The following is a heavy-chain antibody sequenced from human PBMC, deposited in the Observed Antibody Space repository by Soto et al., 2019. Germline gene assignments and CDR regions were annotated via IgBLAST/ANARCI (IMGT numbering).Heavy chain of an antibody. V-gene: IGHV4-30-4*08. CDR3: ARPTVVTPFDP. Sequence: SETLSLTCTVSGASIGSGDYYWSWIRQHPGKGLEWIGYIYYSGSTYYNPTLKSRVTISVDTSKNQFSLKLSSVTAADTAVYYCARPTVVTPFDPWGQGTLVTVSS. D-gene: IGHD4-17*01. CDR2: IYYSGST. CDR1: GASIGSGDYY. J-gene: IGHJ5*02.